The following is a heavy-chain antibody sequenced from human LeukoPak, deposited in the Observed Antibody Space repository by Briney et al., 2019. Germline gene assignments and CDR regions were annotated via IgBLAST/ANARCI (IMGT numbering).Heavy chain of an antibody. CDR2: ISDSSDYI. J-gene: IGHJ4*02. Sequence: GGSLRLSCAASGFTFSSYSMNWVRQAPGKGLEWVSSISDSSDYIYYADSVKGRFTISRDNAKNSLYLQMDSLRAEDTAVYYCARAWVAYSDSNGYYAIDYWGQGTLVTVSS. D-gene: IGHD3-22*01. CDR3: ARAWVAYSDSNGYYAIDY. CDR1: GFTFSSYS. V-gene: IGHV3-21*01.